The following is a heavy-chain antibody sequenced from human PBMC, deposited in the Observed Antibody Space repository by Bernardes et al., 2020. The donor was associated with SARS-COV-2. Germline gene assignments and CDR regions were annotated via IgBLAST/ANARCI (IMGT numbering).Heavy chain of an antibody. J-gene: IGHJ6*02. D-gene: IGHD6-13*01. CDR2: VYFTGNT. V-gene: IGHV4-59*11. CDR1: GGPIGSHY. CDR3: ARDVFLGSSWDQSYYGMDV. Sequence: SETLSLTCTVSGGPIGSHYWSWIRQSPGKGLEWIGNVYFTGNTNHNPSLRSRAIIGIDTSKSQFSLRLNFVTVADAAVYYCARDVFLGSSWDQSYYGMDVWGQGTTVTVSS.